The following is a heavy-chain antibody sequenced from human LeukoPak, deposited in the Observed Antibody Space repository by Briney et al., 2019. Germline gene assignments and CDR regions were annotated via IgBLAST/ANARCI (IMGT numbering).Heavy chain of an antibody. CDR1: GVSFNDYY. CDR2: INHSGYT. V-gene: IGHV4-34*01. Sequence: SEALSLTCAVSGVSFNDYYWSWVRQTPGKGLEWIGEINHSGYTNDSPSLKSRVTLSIDTSRKQFSLNVRSVTVADTGIYYCTRMTTGHDYWGQGTLVTVSS. J-gene: IGHJ4*02. CDR3: TRMTTGHDY. D-gene: IGHD4-17*01.